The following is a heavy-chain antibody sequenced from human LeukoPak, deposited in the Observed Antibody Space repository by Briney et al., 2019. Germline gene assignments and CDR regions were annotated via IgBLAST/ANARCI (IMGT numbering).Heavy chain of an antibody. J-gene: IGHJ5*02. V-gene: IGHV3-74*01. D-gene: IGHD2-2*01. CDR2: ISPTGSTT. CDR1: GFSFSGHW. CDR3: AKGARYRAYNWFDP. Sequence: GGSLRLSCTASGFSFSGHWMHWARQLPGKGLVWVSRISPTGSTTSYADSVKGRFTVSRDNSKNTLYLQMNSLRAEDTAVYYCAKGARYRAYNWFDPWGQGTLVTVSS.